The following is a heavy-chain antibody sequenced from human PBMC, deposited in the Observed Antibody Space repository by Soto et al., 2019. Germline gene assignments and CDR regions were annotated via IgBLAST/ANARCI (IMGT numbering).Heavy chain of an antibody. D-gene: IGHD1-26*01. J-gene: IGHJ6*02. V-gene: IGHV4-30-4*01. CDR1: GGSISSGDYY. Sequence: QVQLQESGPGLVKPSQTLSLTCTVSGGSISSGDYYWSWIRQPPGKGLEWIGYIYYSGSTYYNPSLKSRVTISVDTSKNQCPRKLSSVTAADTAVYYCARDRWELPYYYYGMDVWGQGTTVTVSS. CDR2: IYYSGST. CDR3: ARDRWELPYYYYGMDV.